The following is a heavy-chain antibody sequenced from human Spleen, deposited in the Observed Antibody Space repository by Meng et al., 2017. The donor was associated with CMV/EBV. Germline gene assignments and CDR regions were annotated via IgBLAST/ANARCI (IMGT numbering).Heavy chain of an antibody. D-gene: IGHD3-3*01. CDR2: IYPGDSDT. V-gene: IGHV5-51*01. CDR1: GYSFTSYW. CDR3: ARGGVVTKRNFDY. J-gene: IGHJ4*02. Sequence: GGSLRLSCKGSGYSFTSYWIGWVRQMPGKGLEWMGIIYPGDSDTRYSPSFQGQVTISADKSISTAYLQWSSLKASDTAMYYCARGGVVTKRNFDYWGQGTLVTVSS.